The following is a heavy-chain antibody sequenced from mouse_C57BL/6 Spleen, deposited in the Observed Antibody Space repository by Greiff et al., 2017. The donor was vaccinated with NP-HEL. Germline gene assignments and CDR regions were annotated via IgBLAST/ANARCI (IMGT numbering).Heavy chain of an antibody. V-gene: IGHV7-3*01. J-gene: IGHJ1*03. CDR1: GFTFTDYY. CDR2: IRHKANGYTT. D-gene: IGHD2-4*01. CDR3: ARYRADYDAFDV. Sequence: EVQLVESGGGLVQPGGSLSLSCAASGFTFTDYYMSWVRQPPGKALEWLGFIRHKANGYTTEYSASVKGRFTISRDNSQSILYLQMSALRAEDSATYYGARYRADYDAFDVWGTGTTVTVSS.